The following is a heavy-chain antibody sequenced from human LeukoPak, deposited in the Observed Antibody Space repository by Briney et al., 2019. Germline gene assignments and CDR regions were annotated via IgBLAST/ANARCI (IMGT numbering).Heavy chain of an antibody. D-gene: IGHD6-13*01. V-gene: IGHV3-21*01. CDR1: GFTFSSYS. CDR2: ISSSSSYI. Sequence: GGSLRLSCAASGFTFSSYSMNWVRQAPGKGLEWVSSISSSSSYIYYADSVKGRFTISRDNAKNSLYLQMNSLRAEDTAVYYCARENNLREYSSSWYYYYYMDVWGKGTTVTISS. CDR3: ARENNLREYSSSWYYYYYMDV. J-gene: IGHJ6*03.